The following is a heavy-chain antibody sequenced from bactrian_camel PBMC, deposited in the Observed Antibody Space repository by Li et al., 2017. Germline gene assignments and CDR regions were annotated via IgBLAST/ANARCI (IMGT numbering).Heavy chain of an antibody. CDR2: IDSTGRT. Sequence: VQLVESGGGAVQVGGSLRLSCASSPTTFSSNCMGWFRQAPGKEREGVATIDSTGRTRYADSVRGRFTLSKDNAKNTLYLQMNSLKPEDTAIYYCAAALRGTWGCSRWSEPRGYDYWGQGTQVTVS. V-gene: IGHV3S53*01. D-gene: IGHD3*01. CDR1: PTTFSSNC. J-gene: IGHJ4*01. CDR3: AAALRGTWGCSRWSEPRGYDY.